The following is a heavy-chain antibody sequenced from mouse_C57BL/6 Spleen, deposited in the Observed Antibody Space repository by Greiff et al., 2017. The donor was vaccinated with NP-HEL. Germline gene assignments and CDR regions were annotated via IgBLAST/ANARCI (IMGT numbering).Heavy chain of an antibody. CDR1: GFTFSDYG. D-gene: IGHD2-3*01. CDR2: ISSGSSTI. J-gene: IGHJ3*01. CDR3: AGDGYYGFAY. V-gene: IGHV5-17*01. Sequence: EVKVEESGGGLVKPGGSLKLSCAASGFTFSDYGMHWVRQAPEKGLEWVAYISSGSSTIYYADTVKGRFTISRDNAKNTLFLQMTSLRSEDTAMYYCAGDGYYGFAYWGQGTLVTVSA.